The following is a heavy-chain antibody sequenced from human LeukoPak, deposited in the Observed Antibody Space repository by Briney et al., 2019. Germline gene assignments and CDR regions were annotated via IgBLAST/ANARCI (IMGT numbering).Heavy chain of an antibody. J-gene: IGHJ4*02. CDR1: GYTFTGYY. Sequence: GASVKVSCKASGYTFTGYYMHWVRQAPGQGLEWMGWINPNSGGTNYAQKFQGRVTMTRDTSISTAYMELSRLRSDDTAVYYCAREYCSSTSCPTDYWGQGTLVTVSS. V-gene: IGHV1-2*02. CDR2: INPNSGGT. D-gene: IGHD2-2*01. CDR3: AREYCSSTSCPTDY.